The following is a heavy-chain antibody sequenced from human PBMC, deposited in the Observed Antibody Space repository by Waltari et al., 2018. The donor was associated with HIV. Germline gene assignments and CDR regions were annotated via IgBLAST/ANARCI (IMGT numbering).Heavy chain of an antibody. V-gene: IGHV1-2*02. CDR3: ARAWGYSYGYPSDY. CDR2: IKPTSGGT. J-gene: IGHJ4*02. Sequence: QVQLVQSGAEVKKPGASVKVSCKASGYTFTGYYMHLVRQAPGQGLEWMGGIKPTSGGTNYAQKCQGRVTMTMDTSISTAYMELSRLRSDDTAVYYCARAWGYSYGYPSDYWGQGTLVTVSS. CDR1: GYTFTGYY. D-gene: IGHD5-18*01.